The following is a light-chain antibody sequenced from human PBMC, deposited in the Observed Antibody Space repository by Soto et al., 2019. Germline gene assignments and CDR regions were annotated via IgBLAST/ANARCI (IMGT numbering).Light chain of an antibody. CDR1: SSDVGGYNH. CDR3: CSYKRLSTVV. Sequence: QSALTQPASVSGSPGQSITISCTGTSSDVGGYNHVSWYQHYTGKSPKLILFAVSDRPSGVSHRFSGSKSGNTASLTISGLQDEAEADYYCCSYKRLSTVVFGGGTKLTVL. J-gene: IGLJ2*01. V-gene: IGLV2-14*01. CDR2: AVS.